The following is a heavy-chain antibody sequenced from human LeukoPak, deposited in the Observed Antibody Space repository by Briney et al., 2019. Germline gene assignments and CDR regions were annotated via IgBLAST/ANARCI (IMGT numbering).Heavy chain of an antibody. D-gene: IGHD3-22*01. CDR1: GFTFSSYG. CDR3: AKPYYYDSSGSHDYYYGMDV. J-gene: IGHJ6*02. CDR2: ISYDGSNK. V-gene: IGHV3-30*18. Sequence: GGSLRLPCAASGFTFSSYGMHWVRQAPGKGLEWVAVISYDGSNKYYADSVKGRFSISRDNSKNTLYLQMYSLRTEDTAVYYCAKPYYYDSSGSHDYYYGMDVWGQGITVTVSS.